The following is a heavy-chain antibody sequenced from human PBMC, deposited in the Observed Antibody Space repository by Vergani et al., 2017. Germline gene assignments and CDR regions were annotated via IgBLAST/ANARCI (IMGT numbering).Heavy chain of an antibody. J-gene: IGHJ2*01. CDR2: IYNSGNG. Sequence: QMQLRESGPGLVKASETLSLTCTVSGDSIISRSYYWGWIRQPPGKGLEWIGSIYNSGNGDSSSSLKSRVTISADTSKKQFSLRLTSVTAADTAVYYCASGKYYSDSTSHFRGRYFDVWVRGTLVAVRS. D-gene: IGHD3-16*01. CDR3: ASGKYYSDSTSHFRGRYFDV. V-gene: IGHV4-39*01. CDR1: GDSIISRSYY.